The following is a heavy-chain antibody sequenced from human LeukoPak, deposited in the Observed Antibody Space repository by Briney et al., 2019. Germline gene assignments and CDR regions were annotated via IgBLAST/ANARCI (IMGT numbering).Heavy chain of an antibody. CDR2: IYSSGST. CDR1: GFSVSSNY. V-gene: IGHV3-66*01. D-gene: IGHD5-18*01. CDR3: ARGQAAMVSDAFDI. Sequence: GGSLRLSCAASGFSVSSNYMNWVRQAPGKGLEWVSVIYSSGSTYYADSVKGRFTISRDNSKNTLYLQMNSLRAEDTAVYYCARGQAAMVSDAFDIWGQGTLVTVSS. J-gene: IGHJ3*02.